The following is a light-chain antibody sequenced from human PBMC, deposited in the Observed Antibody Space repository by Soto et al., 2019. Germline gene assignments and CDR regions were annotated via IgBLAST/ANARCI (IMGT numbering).Light chain of an antibody. V-gene: IGKV1-39*01. CDR3: QQTYSTPRT. Sequence: DIQMTQSPSSLSASVGDRVTITCRASQSIDSYLTWYQRKPGKAPKVLIYAASTLQSGVPSRFSGSGSGTDFTLTISNLQPEDFGTYYCQQTYSTPRTFGQGTQVDIK. CDR1: QSIDSY. J-gene: IGKJ1*01. CDR2: AAS.